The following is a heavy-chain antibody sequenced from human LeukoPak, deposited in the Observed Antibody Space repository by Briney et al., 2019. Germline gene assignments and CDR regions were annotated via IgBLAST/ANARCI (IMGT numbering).Heavy chain of an antibody. CDR3: ARGKSVITGTEFDY. CDR2: TYYRSKWYN. V-gene: IGHV6-1*01. Sequence: SQTLSLTCAISGDSVSSNSVAWNWIRQSPSRGLEWLGRTYYRSKWYNDYALSVKSRITINPDTSKNQFSLQLNSVTPEDTAVYYCARGKSVITGTEFDYWGQGTLVTVSS. CDR1: GDSVSSNSVA. D-gene: IGHD1-20*01. J-gene: IGHJ4*02.